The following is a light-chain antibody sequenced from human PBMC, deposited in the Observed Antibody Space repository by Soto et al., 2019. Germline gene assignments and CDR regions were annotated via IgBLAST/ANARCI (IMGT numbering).Light chain of an antibody. CDR1: QSVSRW. CDR2: EAS. Sequence: DIQMTQSPSTLSASVGDTVTITCRASQSVSRWVNWYQQKPGKAPRLLIYEASNLESGVPMRFSGSGSGTEFVLTITSLQPADSATYYCQQFNSKVWTFGQGTRVEI. J-gene: IGKJ1*01. V-gene: IGKV1-5*01. CDR3: QQFNSKVWT.